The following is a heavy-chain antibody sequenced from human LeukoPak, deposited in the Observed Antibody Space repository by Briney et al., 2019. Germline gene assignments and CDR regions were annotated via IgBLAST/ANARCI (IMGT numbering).Heavy chain of an antibody. CDR3: VTFWGSKESDWLRDGMDV. CDR1: GFTFSSYW. CDR2: IKEDGSEK. Sequence: GGSLRLSCAASGFTFSSYWMSCVRQAPGKGLEWVATIKEDGSEKYYVGSVKGRFTISRDNAKKSLDLEMNSLRAEDAAVYYCVTFWGSKESDWLRDGMDVWGQGTTVTVSS. D-gene: IGHD2-21*02. V-gene: IGHV3-7*01. J-gene: IGHJ6*02.